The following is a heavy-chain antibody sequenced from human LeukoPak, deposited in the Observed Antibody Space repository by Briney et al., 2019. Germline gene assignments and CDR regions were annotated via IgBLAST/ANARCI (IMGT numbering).Heavy chain of an antibody. CDR3: ARAVAGTFFDY. D-gene: IGHD6-19*01. CDR2: IGIAGDT. V-gene: IGHV3-13*01. J-gene: IGHJ4*02. Sequence: GGSLRLSCAASGFTISDYDMHWVRQATGKSLEWVSVIGIAGDTYYVGSVKDRFTISREDAKNPLYLQMNSLRAGDTAVYYCARAVAGTFFDYWGRGTLVTVSS. CDR1: GFTISDYD.